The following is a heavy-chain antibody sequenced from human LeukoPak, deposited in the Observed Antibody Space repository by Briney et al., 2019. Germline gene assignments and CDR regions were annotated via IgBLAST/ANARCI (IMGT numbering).Heavy chain of an antibody. J-gene: IGHJ5*02. CDR1: GFTVTHYA. V-gene: IGHV3-64D*06. CDR3: YCRDDLPA. D-gene: IGHD5-24*01. Sequence: GGSLRLSCSASGFTVTHYAMHWVRQAPGKGLEYVSAVDANGRTTYDADSVKGRFTISRDDSKNTLYLHMSSLRPEDTAIYYCYCRDDLPAWGQGTLVTISS. CDR2: VDANGRTT.